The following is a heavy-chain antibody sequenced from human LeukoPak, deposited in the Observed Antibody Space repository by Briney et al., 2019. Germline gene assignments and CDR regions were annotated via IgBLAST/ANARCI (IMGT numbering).Heavy chain of an antibody. CDR1: GYTFTNYD. CDR2: MNPNSGNT. J-gene: IGHJ3*02. V-gene: IGHV1-8*03. D-gene: IGHD3-3*01. CDR3: ASRSATFDI. Sequence: ASVKVSCKASGYTFTNYDLNWVRQATGQGLEWMGWMNPNSGNTGYAQNFQGRVTITRNTSISTAYMELSSLRSDDTAVYYCASRSATFDIWGQGTMVTVSS.